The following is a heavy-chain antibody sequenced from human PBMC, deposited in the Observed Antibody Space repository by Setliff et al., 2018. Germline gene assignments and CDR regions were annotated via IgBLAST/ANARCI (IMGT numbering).Heavy chain of an antibody. CDR2: INPNTGGT. J-gene: IGHJ4*02. Sequence: WASVKVSCKASGYTFSDYYMHWIRQAPGQGPEWMGCINPNTGGTRFAQKFQFGVTMTADKAITTAYMELTRLTSDDTAMYYCARDLLGSQGRTFDLWGQGTLVTVSS. CDR3: ARDLLGSQGRTFDL. D-gene: IGHD1-26*01. V-gene: IGHV1-2*02. CDR1: GYTFSDYY.